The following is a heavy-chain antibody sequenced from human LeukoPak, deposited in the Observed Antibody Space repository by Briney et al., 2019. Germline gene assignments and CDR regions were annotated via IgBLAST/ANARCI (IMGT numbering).Heavy chain of an antibody. CDR2: ISAYNGAT. CDR3: ARSPSSSGWYADY. J-gene: IGHJ4*02. D-gene: IGHD6-19*01. V-gene: IGHV1-18*01. Sequence: GASVKVSCKASGYTFTSYGISWVQQAPGQGLEWMGWISAYNGATNYAQKLQGRVTMTTDTSANTAYMELRSLTSDDTAVYYCARSPSSSGWYADYWGLGTLVTVSS. CDR1: GYTFTSYG.